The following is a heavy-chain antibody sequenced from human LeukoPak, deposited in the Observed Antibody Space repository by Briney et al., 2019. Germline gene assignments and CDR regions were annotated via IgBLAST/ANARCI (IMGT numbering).Heavy chain of an antibody. D-gene: IGHD3-22*01. CDR3: ARRTYFYDSSGYYFDY. Sequence: KPSKTLSLTCTVSGGSISSYYWSWIRQPPGKGLECIGYIYYSGSTNYNPSLKSRVTISVDTSKNQFSLKLSSVTAADTAVYYCARRTYFYDSSGYYFDYWGQGTLVTVSS. CDR1: GGSISSYY. V-gene: IGHV4-59*01. J-gene: IGHJ4*02. CDR2: IYYSGST.